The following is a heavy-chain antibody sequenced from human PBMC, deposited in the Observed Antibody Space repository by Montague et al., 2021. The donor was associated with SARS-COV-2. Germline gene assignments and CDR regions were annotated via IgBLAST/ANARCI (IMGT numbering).Heavy chain of an antibody. CDR2: IYWDDDK. CDR1: GSSLSTSGVG. Sequence: PALVKPTQTLTLTCTFSGSSLSTSGVGVGWIRQPPGKALEWLALIYWDDDKRYSPSLKSRLTITKDTSKNQVVLTMTNMDPVDTATYYCAHRRGLLLSDAFRIWGQGSMVTVAS. CDR3: AHRRGLLLSDAFRI. D-gene: IGHD1-26*01. V-gene: IGHV2-5*02. J-gene: IGHJ3*02.